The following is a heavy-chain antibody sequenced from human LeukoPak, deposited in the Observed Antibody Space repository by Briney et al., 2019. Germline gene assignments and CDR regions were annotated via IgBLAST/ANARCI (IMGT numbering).Heavy chain of an antibody. CDR3: ARSGLGRSTNPFDY. D-gene: IGHD6-13*01. V-gene: IGHV3-7*04. J-gene: IGHJ4*02. CDR1: GFTFSSYW. Sequence: GGSLRLSCAVSGFTFSSYWMSWVRQAPGKGLEWVANIKQDGSEKYYAASVKGRFTISRDNAKNSLYLQMNSLRAEDTAVYYCARSGLGRSTNPFDYWGQGALVTVSS. CDR2: IKQDGSEK.